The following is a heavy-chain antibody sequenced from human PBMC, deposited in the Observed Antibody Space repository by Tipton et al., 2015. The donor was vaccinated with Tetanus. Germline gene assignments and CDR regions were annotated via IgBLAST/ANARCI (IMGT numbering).Heavy chain of an antibody. V-gene: IGHV1-8*02. D-gene: IGHD2-2*01. Sequence: QSGAEVKKPGASVKVSCKASGYTFTSYGLNWVRKAAGRGFEWMGWLNPKRGSAAYAPRFQGRVTMTTNTSITTAFMEVASLTYEDTAVYFCASGSSIRHGLDVWGHGTSVTVSS. CDR2: LNPKRGSA. CDR3: ASGSSIRHGLDV. J-gene: IGHJ6*02. CDR1: GYTFTSYG.